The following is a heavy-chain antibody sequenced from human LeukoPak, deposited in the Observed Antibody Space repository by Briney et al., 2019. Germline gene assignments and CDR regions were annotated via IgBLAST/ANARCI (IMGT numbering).Heavy chain of an antibody. J-gene: IGHJ4*02. CDR2: INPSGGST. V-gene: IGHV1-46*01. Sequence: VASVKVSCKASGYTFTSYYMHWVRQAPGQGLEWMGIINPSGGSTSYAQKLQGRVTMTTDTSTSTAYMELRSLRSDDTAVYYCARDMYYYDSSGYGLDYWGQGTLVTVSS. D-gene: IGHD3-22*01. CDR3: ARDMYYYDSSGYGLDY. CDR1: GYTFTSYY.